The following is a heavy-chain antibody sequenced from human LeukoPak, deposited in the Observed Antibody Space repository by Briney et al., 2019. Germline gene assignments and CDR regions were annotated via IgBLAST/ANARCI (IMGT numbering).Heavy chain of an antibody. CDR1: GFIFSSYS. CDR3: ARDIPTGY. V-gene: IGHV3-53*01. Sequence: GGSLRLSCAASGFIFSSYSMSWVRQAPGKGLEWVSVIYSGGSTYYADSVKGRFTISRGNSKNTLYLQMNSLRAEDTAVYYCARDIPTGYWGQGTLVTVSS. J-gene: IGHJ4*02. CDR2: IYSGGST.